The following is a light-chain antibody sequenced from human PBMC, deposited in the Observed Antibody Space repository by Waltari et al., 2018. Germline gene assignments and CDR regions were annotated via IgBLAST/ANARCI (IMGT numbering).Light chain of an antibody. CDR1: QPITPW. CDR2: DAS. Sequence: DIQMTQSPSTLSASVGDTVTTPCRASQPITPWVAWYQQKPGQAPHLLIYDASRLEFGVPTRFSGSGSGTEFTLTISSLRPDDFATYYCQQYSSFWTFGQGTKVEIK. CDR3: QQYSSFWT. V-gene: IGKV1-5*01. J-gene: IGKJ1*01.